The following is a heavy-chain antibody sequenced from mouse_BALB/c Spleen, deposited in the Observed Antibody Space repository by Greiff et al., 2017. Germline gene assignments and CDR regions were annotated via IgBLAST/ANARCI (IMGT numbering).Heavy chain of an antibody. CDR2: IDPSDSYT. Sequence: QVQLKESGAELVKPGASVKMSCKASGYTFTSYWMHWVKQRPGQGLEWIGTIDPSDSYTSYNQKFKGKATLTVDTSSSTAYMQLSSLTSEDSAVYYCTRGTMITRYAMDYWGQGTSVTVSS. D-gene: IGHD2-4*01. CDR3: TRGTMITRYAMDY. J-gene: IGHJ4*01. CDR1: GYTFTSYW. V-gene: IGHV1S127*01.